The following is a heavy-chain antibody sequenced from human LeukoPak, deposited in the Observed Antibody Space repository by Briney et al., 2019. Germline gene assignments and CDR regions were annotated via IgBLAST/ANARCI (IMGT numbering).Heavy chain of an antibody. CDR1: GGSFSGYY. Sequence: SETLSLTCAVYGGSFSGYYWSWIRPPPGKGLEWIGEINHSGSTNYNPSLKSRVTISVDTSKNQFSLKLSSVTAADTAVYYCARHRYYYRSGSYYGAPYYMDVWGKGTTVTISS. CDR3: ARHRYYYRSGSYYGAPYYMDV. D-gene: IGHD3-10*01. V-gene: IGHV4-34*01. CDR2: INHSGST. J-gene: IGHJ6*03.